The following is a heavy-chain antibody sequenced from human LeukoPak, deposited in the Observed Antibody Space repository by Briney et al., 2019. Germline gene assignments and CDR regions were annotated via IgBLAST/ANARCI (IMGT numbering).Heavy chain of an antibody. Sequence: SGGSLRLSCAAPGITFSNYNMNWVRQAPGKGLEWISSITSSSSYTFYADSVKGRFTISRDNAKNSLYLQMDSLRAEDTAVYYCARDDMDVWGKGTTVTVSS. CDR2: ITSSSSYT. J-gene: IGHJ6*04. CDR1: GITFSNYN. V-gene: IGHV3-21*01. CDR3: ARDDMDV.